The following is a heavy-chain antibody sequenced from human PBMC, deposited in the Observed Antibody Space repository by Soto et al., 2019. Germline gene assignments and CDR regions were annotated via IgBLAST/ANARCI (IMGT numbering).Heavy chain of an antibody. V-gene: IGHV3-33*06. J-gene: IGHJ4*02. D-gene: IGHD5-18*01. CDR3: AKDESGYSYDLEL. CDR2: IWYDGSNK. Sequence: PGGSLRLSCAASGFTFSSYGMHWVRQAPGKGLEWVAVIWYDGSNKYYADSVKGRFTISRDNSENTLYLQMNSLRAEDTAVYYCAKDESGYSYDLELWGQGTLVTVSS. CDR1: GFTFSSYG.